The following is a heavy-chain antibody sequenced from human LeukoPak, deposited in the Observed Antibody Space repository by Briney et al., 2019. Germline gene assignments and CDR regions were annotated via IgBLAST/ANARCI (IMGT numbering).Heavy chain of an antibody. CDR3: ARDNSVGDNAWWFDP. D-gene: IGHD1-26*01. J-gene: IGHJ5*02. CDR2: IYISGST. V-gene: IGHV4-4*07. CDR1: GGSISSYY. Sequence: SETLSLTCTVSGGSISSYYWSWIRQPAGKGLEWIGRIYISGSTNYNASLKSQVTMSVDTSKNQFSLKLSSVTAADTAVYYCARDNSVGDNAWWFDPWGQGTLVTVSS.